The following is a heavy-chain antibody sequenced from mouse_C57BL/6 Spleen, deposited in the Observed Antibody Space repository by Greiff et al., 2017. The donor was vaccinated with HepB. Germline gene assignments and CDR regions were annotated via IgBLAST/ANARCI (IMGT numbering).Heavy chain of an antibody. CDR2: INYDGSST. D-gene: IGHD1-1*01. J-gene: IGHJ4*01. CDR1: GFTFSDYY. CDR3: ARVYADYYAMDY. Sequence: EVQLVESEGGLVQPGSSMKLSCTASGFTFSDYYMAWVRQVPEKGLEWVANINYDGSSTYYLDSLKSRFIISRDNAKNILYLQMSSLKSEDTATYYCARVYADYYAMDYWGQGTSVTVSS. V-gene: IGHV5-16*01.